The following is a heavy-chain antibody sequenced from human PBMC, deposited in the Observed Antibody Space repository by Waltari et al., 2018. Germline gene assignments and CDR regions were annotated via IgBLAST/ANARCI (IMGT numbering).Heavy chain of an antibody. D-gene: IGHD4-17*01. V-gene: IGHV4-59*01. CDR2: IYYRGST. CDR1: GGAISSYY. Sequence: QVQLQESGTGLGKPSETLSLTGTGYGGAISSYYWSWIRQTPGKGLAWIGYIYYRGSTNENPSRKSRVTISVDTSKNQFSLKLSSVTAADTAVYYCASSVIGAPDAFDIWGQGTMVTVSS. J-gene: IGHJ3*02. CDR3: ASSVIGAPDAFDI.